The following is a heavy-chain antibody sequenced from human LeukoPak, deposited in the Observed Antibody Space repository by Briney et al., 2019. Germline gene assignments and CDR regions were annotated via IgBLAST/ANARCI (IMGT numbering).Heavy chain of an antibody. J-gene: IGHJ6*03. Sequence: ASVKVSCKASGYTFASYGISWVRQAPGQGLEWMGWINPNSGVTNYAQKLQGRVTITRDTSIDTAYMQLSRLRSDDTAVYYCAKDRYGDYEAPFHYYMDAWGRGTTVTVSS. V-gene: IGHV1-2*02. CDR1: GYTFASYG. CDR2: INPNSGVT. CDR3: AKDRYGDYEAPFHYYMDA. D-gene: IGHD5-12*01.